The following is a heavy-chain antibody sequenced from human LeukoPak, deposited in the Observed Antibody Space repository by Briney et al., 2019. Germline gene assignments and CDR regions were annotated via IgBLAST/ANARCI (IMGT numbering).Heavy chain of an antibody. J-gene: IGHJ4*02. V-gene: IGHV3-23*01. CDR2: LSGSGGTT. D-gene: IGHD1-26*01. Sequence: GGSLRLSCAASGFTFSDYAMSWVRQAPGKGLEWISGLSGSGGTTYYADSVKGRFTVTRDNSKNTLFMQMNSLRAEDTAVYYCATTGPSGSYTNDYWGQGTLVTVSS. CDR3: ATTGPSGSYTNDY. CDR1: GFTFSDYA.